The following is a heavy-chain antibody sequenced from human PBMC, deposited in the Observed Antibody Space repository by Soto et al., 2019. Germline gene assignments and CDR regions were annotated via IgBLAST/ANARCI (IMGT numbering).Heavy chain of an antibody. J-gene: IGHJ5*02. CDR2: IIPIFGTA. D-gene: IGHD2-15*01. Sequence: GASVKVSCQASGGTLSSYAISWVRQAPGQRVEWVGGIIPIFGTANYAQKFQGRVTITADESTSTAYMELSSLRSEDTAVYYCARDSHFQYCSGGSCYVGWFDPWGQGTLVTVSS. V-gene: IGHV1-69*13. CDR1: GGTLSSYA. CDR3: ARDSHFQYCSGGSCYVGWFDP.